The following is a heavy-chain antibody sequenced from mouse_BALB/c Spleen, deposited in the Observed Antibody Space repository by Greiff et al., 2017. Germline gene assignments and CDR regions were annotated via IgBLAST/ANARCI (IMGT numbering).Heavy chain of an antibody. V-gene: IGHV5-12-2*01. J-gene: IGHJ2*01. D-gene: IGHD2-14*01. CDR2: ISNGGGST. Sequence: EVQVVESGGGLVQPGGSLKLSCAASGFTFSSYTMSWVRQTPEKRLEWVAYISNGGGSTYYPDTVKGRFTISRDNAKNTLYLQMSSLKSEDTAMYYCAREGAYYRYLYFDYWGQGTTLTVSS. CDR1: GFTFSSYT. CDR3: AREGAYYRYLYFDY.